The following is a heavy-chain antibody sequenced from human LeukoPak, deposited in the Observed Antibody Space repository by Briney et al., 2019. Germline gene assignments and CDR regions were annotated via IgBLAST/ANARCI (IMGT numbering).Heavy chain of an antibody. Sequence: PSETLSLTCTVSGGSISSGSYYWSWIRQPAGKGLEWIGRIYTSGSTSYNPSLKSRVTISVDTSKNQFSLKLSSVTAADTAVYYCARQSGAAGTGLFDYWGQGTLVTVSS. D-gene: IGHD6-13*01. J-gene: IGHJ4*02. CDR3: ARQSGAAGTGLFDY. V-gene: IGHV4-61*02. CDR2: IYTSGST. CDR1: GGSISSGSYY.